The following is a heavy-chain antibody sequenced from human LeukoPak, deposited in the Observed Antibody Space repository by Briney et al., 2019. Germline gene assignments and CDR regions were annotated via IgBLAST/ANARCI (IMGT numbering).Heavy chain of an antibody. CDR3: ARAGWQQLVHNWFDP. CDR2: ISAYNGNT. J-gene: IGHJ5*02. Sequence: GASVKVSCKASGYTFTGYGISWVRQAPGQGLEWMGWISAYNGNTNYAQKLQGRVTMTTDTSTSAAYMELRSLRSDDTAVYYCARAGWQQLVHNWFDPWGQGTLVTVSS. D-gene: IGHD6-13*01. CDR1: GYTFTGYG. V-gene: IGHV1-18*01.